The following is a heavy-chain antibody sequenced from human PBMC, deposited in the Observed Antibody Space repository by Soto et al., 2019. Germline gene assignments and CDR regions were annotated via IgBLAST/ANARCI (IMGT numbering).Heavy chain of an antibody. J-gene: IGHJ5*02. CDR3: TRLSRSGVFWFDP. D-gene: IGHD3-10*01. V-gene: IGHV3-73*02. CDR2: IKSKADNYAT. Sequence: EVQLVESGGGLVQPGGSLKISCAASGITFSDSAMHWVRQASGKGLEWVGRIKSKADNYATAYAASVRGRFIISRDDSKNTAYLHMNSLKTEYTAVYFCTRLSRSGVFWFDPWGRGTLVTVSS. CDR1: GITFSDSA.